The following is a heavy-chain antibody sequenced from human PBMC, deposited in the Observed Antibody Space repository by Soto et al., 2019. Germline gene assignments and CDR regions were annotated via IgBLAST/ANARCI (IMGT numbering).Heavy chain of an antibody. Sequence: SQTLSLTCAISGDSVSTNSATWDWIRQSPSRGLEWLGRTYYRSKWYSDYAGSVKSRITINADTSKNQFSLQLNSVTPEDTAVYYCARVTALFDWFDPWGQGTLVTVSS. J-gene: IGHJ5*02. D-gene: IGHD2-21*02. CDR3: ARVTALFDWFDP. CDR2: TYYRSKWYS. CDR1: GDSVSTNSAT. V-gene: IGHV6-1*01.